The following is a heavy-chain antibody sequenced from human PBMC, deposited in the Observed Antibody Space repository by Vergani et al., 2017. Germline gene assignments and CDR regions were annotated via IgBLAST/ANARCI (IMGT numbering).Heavy chain of an antibody. CDR3: TRVVSGYCSGGSCSNWFDP. Sequence: EVQLVESGGGLVKPGRSLRLSCTASGFTFGDYAMSWFRQAPGKGLEWVGFIRNKAYGGTTEYAASVKGRFTISRDDSKSIAYLQMNSLKTEDTAVYYCTRVVSGYCSGGSCSNWFDPWGQGTLVTVSS. CDR2: IRNKAYGGTT. CDR1: GFTFGDYA. V-gene: IGHV3-49*05. D-gene: IGHD2-15*01. J-gene: IGHJ5*02.